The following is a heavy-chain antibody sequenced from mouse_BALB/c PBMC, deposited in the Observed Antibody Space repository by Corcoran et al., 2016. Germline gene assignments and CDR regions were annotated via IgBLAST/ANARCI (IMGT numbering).Heavy chain of an antibody. V-gene: IGHV4-1*02. CDR2: INPDSSTI. CDR1: GFDFSRYW. CDR3: ARNYDRGFDY. J-gene: IGHJ2*01. Sequence: EVKLLESGGGLVQPGGSLKLSCAASGFDFSRYWMSWVRQAPGKGLGWIGEINPDSSTINYTPSLKDKFIISRDNAKNTLYLQMSKVRSEDTALYYCARNYDRGFDYWGQGTTLTVSS. D-gene: IGHD2-4*01.